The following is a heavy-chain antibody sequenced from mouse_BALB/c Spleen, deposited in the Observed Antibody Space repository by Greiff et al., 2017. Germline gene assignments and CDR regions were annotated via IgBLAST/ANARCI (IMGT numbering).Heavy chain of an antibody. V-gene: IGHV5-12-1*01. CDR2: ISSGGGST. D-gene: IGHD2-3*01. J-gene: IGHJ4*01. Sequence: EVKVVESGGGLVKPGGSLKLSCAASGFAFSSYDMSWVRQTPEKRLEWVAYISSGGGSTYYPDTVKGRFTISRDNAKNTLYLQMSSLKSEDTAMYYCARRLSAAMDYWGQGTSVTVSS. CDR3: ARRLSAAMDY. CDR1: GFAFSSYD.